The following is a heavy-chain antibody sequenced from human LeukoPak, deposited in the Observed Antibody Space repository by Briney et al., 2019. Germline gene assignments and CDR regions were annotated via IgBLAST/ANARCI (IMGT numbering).Heavy chain of an antibody. CDR3: ARAVHYYDSSGYFDY. CDR2: INWNGGSI. CDR1: GFTVSSNY. Sequence: GGSLRLSCAASGFTVSSNYMSWLRKPPGKGLEGVSSINWNGGSIGYADSVKGRFTISRDNAKNSLYLQMNSLRAEDTALYYCARAVHYYDSSGYFDYWGQGTLVTVSS. J-gene: IGHJ4*02. D-gene: IGHD3-22*01. V-gene: IGHV3-20*04.